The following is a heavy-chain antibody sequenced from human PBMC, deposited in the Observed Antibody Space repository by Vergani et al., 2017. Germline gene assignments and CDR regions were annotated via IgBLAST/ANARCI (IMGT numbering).Heavy chain of an antibody. Sequence: QVQLVESGGGLVKPGGSLRLSCAASGFTFSDYYMSWIRQAPGKGLEWVSYISSSSSYTNYADSVKGRFTISRDNAKNSLYLERNSLRAEDTAVYYCARDTRRATGIFDYWGQGTLVTVSS. J-gene: IGHJ4*02. CDR3: ARDTRRATGIFDY. CDR1: GFTFSDYY. CDR2: ISSSSSYT. V-gene: IGHV3-11*05. D-gene: IGHD5-12*01.